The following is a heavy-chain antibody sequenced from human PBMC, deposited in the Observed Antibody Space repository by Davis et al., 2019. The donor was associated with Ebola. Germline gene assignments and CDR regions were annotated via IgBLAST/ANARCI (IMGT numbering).Heavy chain of an antibody. D-gene: IGHD1-26*01. CDR1: GFTFSSYA. J-gene: IGHJ4*02. CDR2: ISYDGSNK. Sequence: PGGSLRLSCAASGFTFSSYAMHWVRQAPGKGLEWVAVISYDGSNKYYADSVKGRFTITRDNSKNTLHLQMNSLRAEDTAVYYCARDSGEWELLGGFDYWGQGTLVTVSS. V-gene: IGHV3-30*04. CDR3: ARDSGEWELLGGFDY.